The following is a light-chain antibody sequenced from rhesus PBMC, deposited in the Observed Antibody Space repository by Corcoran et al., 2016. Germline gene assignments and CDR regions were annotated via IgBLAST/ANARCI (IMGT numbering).Light chain of an antibody. V-gene: IGKV1-94*01. CDR1: QGINKD. Sequence: DIQMTQSPSSLSASVGDRVTVTCRASQGINKDLSWYQQKPGKAPTILIHTASTLQTGVSSRFSGSGSGTDFTLTISSLQPEDVAPYCCQQDYDIPLTFGGGTKV. CDR3: QQDYDIPLT. CDR2: TAS. J-gene: IGKJ4*01.